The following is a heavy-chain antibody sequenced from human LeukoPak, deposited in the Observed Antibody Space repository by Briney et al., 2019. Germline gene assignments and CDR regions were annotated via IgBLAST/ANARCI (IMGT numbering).Heavy chain of an antibody. CDR2: IYYAGNT. CDR1: GDSMSSYY. D-gene: IGHD6-19*01. V-gene: IGHV4-59*01. CDR3: ARSDSSGFYWYFDL. Sequence: KTSETLSLTCTVSGDSMSSYYYNWIRQSPGKGLEWIGYIYYAGNTNYNPSLKSRVAISLDTSKNQFSLKLSSVTAADTAVYYCARSDSSGFYWYFDLWGRGTLVTVSS. J-gene: IGHJ2*01.